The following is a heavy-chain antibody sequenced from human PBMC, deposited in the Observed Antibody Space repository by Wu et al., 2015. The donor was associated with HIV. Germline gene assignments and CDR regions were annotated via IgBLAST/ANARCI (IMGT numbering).Heavy chain of an antibody. Sequence: QVQLVQSGAEVKKPGSSVKVSCKASGGTLNNYGISWVRQAPGQGLEWMGGIIPIFSTTKYAQKLQGRVTITADVSTNTAYMELSSLRSEDTAVYYCVRVTFLRIFGVYYSPYYMVRRGDKGTTVTVSS. V-gene: IGHV1-69*12. CDR3: VRVTFLRIFGVYYSPYYMVRR. D-gene: IGHD3-3*01. CDR2: IIPIFSTT. CDR1: GGTLNNYG. J-gene: IGHJ6*03.